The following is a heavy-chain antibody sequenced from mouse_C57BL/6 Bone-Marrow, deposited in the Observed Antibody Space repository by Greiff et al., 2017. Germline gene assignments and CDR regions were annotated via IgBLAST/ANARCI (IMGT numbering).Heavy chain of an antibody. Sequence: EVKLVESGGGLVQPGGSLKLSCAASGFTFSDYGMAWVRQAPRKGPEWVAFISNLAYSIYYADTVTGRFTLSRENAKNTLYLEMSSLRSEDTAMYYCARQGFYYGSPYAMDYWGQGTSVTVSS. CDR3: ARQGFYYGSPYAMDY. CDR1: GFTFSDYG. CDR2: ISNLAYSI. J-gene: IGHJ4*01. D-gene: IGHD1-1*01. V-gene: IGHV5-15*01.